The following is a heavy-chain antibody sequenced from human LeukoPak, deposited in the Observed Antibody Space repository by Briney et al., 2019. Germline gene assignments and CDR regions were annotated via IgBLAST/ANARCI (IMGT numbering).Heavy chain of an antibody. D-gene: IGHD2-15*01. V-gene: IGHV3-7*03. CDR1: GFTLSSHW. CDR3: AREEGYCSGGRCYCFDY. CDR2: IKQDGSEK. J-gene: IGHJ4*02. Sequence: PGGPLRHSCAASGFTLSSHWMSCVPQAPEKRLEWVANIKQDGSEKHYLDSVKGRFTISRDNAKNSLYLQMNTPRAEDTDVYYCAREEGYCSGGRCYCFDYWGQGTLVTVSS.